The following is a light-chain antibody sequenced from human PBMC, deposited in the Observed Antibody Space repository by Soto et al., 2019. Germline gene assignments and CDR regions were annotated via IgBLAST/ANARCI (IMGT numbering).Light chain of an antibody. CDR1: QGISNY. J-gene: IGKJ1*01. CDR2: SAS. CDR3: QQFYAYPRT. Sequence: DIQLTQSPSFLSASVGDRVTVSCRASQGISNYLAWFQQKPGKAPKLLISSASTLETGVPTRFSGSGSGTEFTLTISSLQPEDFATYYCQQFYAYPRTFGQGTKVDI. V-gene: IGKV1-9*01.